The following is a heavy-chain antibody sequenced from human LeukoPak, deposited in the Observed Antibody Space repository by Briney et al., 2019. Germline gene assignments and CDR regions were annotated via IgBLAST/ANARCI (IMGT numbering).Heavy chain of an antibody. J-gene: IGHJ4*02. CDR3: ARDYGDYVFDY. D-gene: IGHD4-17*01. CDR2: IYYSGST. V-gene: IGHV4-61*01. Sequence: PSETLSLTCTVSGGSFSSGSYYWSWIRQPPGKGLEWIGYIYYSGSTNYNPSLKSRVTISADTSKNQFSLKLSSVTAADTAVYYCARDYGDYVFDYWGQGTLVTVSS. CDR1: GGSFSSGSYY.